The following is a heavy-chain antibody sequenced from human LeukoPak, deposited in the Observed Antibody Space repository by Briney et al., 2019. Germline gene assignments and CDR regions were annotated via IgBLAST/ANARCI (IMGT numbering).Heavy chain of an antibody. CDR2: ISGSGVST. D-gene: IGHD6-19*01. CDR1: GFTFSSYA. J-gene: IGHJ4*02. V-gene: IGHV3-23*01. Sequence: GGSLRLSCAASGFTFSSYAMSWVRQAPGKGLEWVSAISGSGVSTYYADSVKGRFTISRDNAKNSLYLQMNSLRAEDTAVYYCARARPFDSSGGLFDYWGQGTLVTVSS. CDR3: ARARPFDSSGGLFDY.